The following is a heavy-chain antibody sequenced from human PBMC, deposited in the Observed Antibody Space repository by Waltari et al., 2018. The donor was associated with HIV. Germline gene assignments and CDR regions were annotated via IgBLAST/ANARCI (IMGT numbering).Heavy chain of an antibody. CDR2: INHSGTT. CDR3: AGHRLTRGNSAWYFLY. CDR1: GGSFSNYY. D-gene: IGHD6-19*01. V-gene: IGHV4-34*02. J-gene: IGHJ4*02. Sequence: QVRLQQWGAGLLKPSETLSLTCAVYGGSFSNYYWTWIRQTPEKGLEWIGEINHSGTTDYIPSLKGRLTMSIDTSKNQFSLKLNSVTAADTAVYYCAGHRLTRGNSAWYFLYWGQGTHVTVSS.